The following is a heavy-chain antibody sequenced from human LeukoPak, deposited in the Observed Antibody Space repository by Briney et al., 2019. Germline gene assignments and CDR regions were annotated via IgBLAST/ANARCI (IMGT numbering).Heavy chain of an antibody. CDR2: IYYSGST. CDR1: GGSISSNSYY. D-gene: IGHD6-13*01. V-gene: IGHV4-39*07. J-gene: IGHJ4*02. Sequence: SETLSLTCTVSGGSISSNSYYWGWIRQPPGKGLEWIGSIYYSGSTNYNPSLKSRVTISVDTSKNQFSLKLSSVTAAGTAVYYCATTTLIAAAAAGPKFDYWGQGTLVTVSS. CDR3: ATTTLIAAAAAGPKFDY.